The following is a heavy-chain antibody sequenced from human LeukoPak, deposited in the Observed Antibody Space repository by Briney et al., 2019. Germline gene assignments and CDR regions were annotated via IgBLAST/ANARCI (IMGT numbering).Heavy chain of an antibody. CDR1: GYIISNSNW. J-gene: IGHJ3*01. V-gene: IGHV4-28*03. CDR2: IDYGGST. CDR3: ARDRHEPGP. Sequence: PSDTLSLTCAVSGYIISNSNWWGWIRQPPGKGLEWIGYIDYGGSTNYNPSLKSRVTVSVDTSKNQFSLKLSSVTAADTAMYYCARDRHEPGPWGPGTMVTVSS.